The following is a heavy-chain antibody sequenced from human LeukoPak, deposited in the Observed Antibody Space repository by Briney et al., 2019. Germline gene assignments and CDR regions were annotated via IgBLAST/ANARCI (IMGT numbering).Heavy chain of an antibody. CDR3: ARGGEGLYYFDY. CDR2: MNPNSGNT. CDR1: GYTFTSYD. J-gene: IGHJ4*02. V-gene: IGHV1-8*01. D-gene: IGHD3-16*01. Sequence: ASVKVSCKASGYTFTSYDINWVRQATGQGLEWMGWMNPNSGNTGYAQKFQGRVTMTRNTSISTAYMELSGLRSEDTAVYYCARGGEGLYYFDYWGQGTLVTVSS.